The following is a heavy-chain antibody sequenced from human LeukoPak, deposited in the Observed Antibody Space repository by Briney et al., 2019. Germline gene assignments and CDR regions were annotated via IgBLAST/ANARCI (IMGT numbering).Heavy chain of an antibody. CDR3: ATGNVVTSHDY. J-gene: IGHJ4*02. Sequence: GASVKVSCKASGGTFSTYAISWVRQAPGQGLEWMGGIIPIVGTAIYAQRFQGRVTITADESTSTAYMELSSLGSEDAALYYCATGNVVTSHDYWGQGSLVTVSS. CDR1: GGTFSTYA. CDR2: IIPIVGTA. V-gene: IGHV1-69*13. D-gene: IGHD2-21*02.